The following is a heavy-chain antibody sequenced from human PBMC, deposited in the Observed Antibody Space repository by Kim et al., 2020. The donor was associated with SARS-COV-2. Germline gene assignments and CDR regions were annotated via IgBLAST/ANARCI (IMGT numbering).Heavy chain of an antibody. J-gene: IGHJ6*03. V-gene: IGHV3-74*01. CDR2: INSDGSST. Sequence: GGSLRLSCAASGFTFSSYWMHWVRQAPGKGLVWVSRINSDGSSTSYADSVKGRFTISRDNAKNTLYLQMNSLRAEDTAVYYCARANLAVAGRYYYYYMDVWGKGTTVTVSS. CDR1: GFTFSSYW. CDR3: ARANLAVAGRYYYYYMDV. D-gene: IGHD6-19*01.